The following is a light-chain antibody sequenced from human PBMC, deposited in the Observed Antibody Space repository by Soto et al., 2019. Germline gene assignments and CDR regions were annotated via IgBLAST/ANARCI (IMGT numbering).Light chain of an antibody. J-gene: IGKJ1*01. CDR3: QQSFSTPRT. Sequence: DIQMTQSPSSLSASVGDRVTITCRASQTITSYLNWYQQKPGKAPELLIHGASSLQSGVPSRFSGTGSGTDFTLTISSLQPEDFGTYYCQQSFSTPRTFGQGTKVDIK. CDR1: QTITSY. CDR2: GAS. V-gene: IGKV1-39*01.